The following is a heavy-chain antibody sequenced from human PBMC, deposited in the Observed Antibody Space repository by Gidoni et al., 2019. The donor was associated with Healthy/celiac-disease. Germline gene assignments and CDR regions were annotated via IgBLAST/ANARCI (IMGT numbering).Heavy chain of an antibody. J-gene: IGHJ6*02. Sequence: VKISCKVSGYTFTDYYMHWVQQAPGKGLEWMGLVDSEDGETIYAEKFQGRVTITADTSTDTAYMELSSLRSEDTAVYYCATDKGLRPARNDWRNGMDVWGQGTTVTVSS. CDR2: VDSEDGET. D-gene: IGHD1-1*01. CDR3: ATDKGLRPARNDWRNGMDV. CDR1: GYTFTDYY. V-gene: IGHV1-69-2*01.